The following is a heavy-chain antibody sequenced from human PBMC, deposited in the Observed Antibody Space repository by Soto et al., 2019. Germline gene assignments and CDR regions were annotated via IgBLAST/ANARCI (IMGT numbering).Heavy chain of an antibody. D-gene: IGHD2-15*01. J-gene: IGHJ6*04. Sequence: GGSLRLSCAASGFSFSTHYMNWVRQTPGKGLEWVSSINRDSTVIKYADSVKGRFTISRDTARNTLSLQMDSLRAEDTAVYYCARDDVLCDGGRCYGVPLDVWGKGTTVTVSS. CDR3: ARDDVLCDGGRCYGVPLDV. V-gene: IGHV3-48*01. CDR1: GFSFSTHY. CDR2: INRDSTVI.